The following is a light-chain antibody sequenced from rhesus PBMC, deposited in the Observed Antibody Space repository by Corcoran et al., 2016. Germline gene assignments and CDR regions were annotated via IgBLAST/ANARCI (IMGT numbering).Light chain of an antibody. CDR1: QGINHS. CDR3: QQGYSTPWT. CDR2: AES. V-gene: IGKV1-33*02. J-gene: IGKJ1*01. Sequence: DIQMSQSPSSLSASVGDKVTITCRASQGINHSLAWYQQKPGKAPKLLIYAESSLESGVPSRFSGSISGTDFTLTISSLQPEDFATYYCQQGYSTPWTFGQGTKVEIK.